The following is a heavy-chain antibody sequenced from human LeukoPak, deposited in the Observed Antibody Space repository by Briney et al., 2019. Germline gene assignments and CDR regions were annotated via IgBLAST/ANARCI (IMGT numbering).Heavy chain of an antibody. CDR2: INHSGST. V-gene: IGHV4-34*01. CDR1: GGSFSGYY. CDR3: ASQSRLSMVRGVIVDY. D-gene: IGHD3-10*01. J-gene: IGHJ4*02. Sequence: PSETLSLTCAVYGGSFSGYYWSWIRQPPGKGLEWIGEINHSGSTNYNPSLKSRVTISVDTSKNQFSLKLSSVTAADTAVYYCASQSRLSMVRGVIVDYCGQGTLVTVSS.